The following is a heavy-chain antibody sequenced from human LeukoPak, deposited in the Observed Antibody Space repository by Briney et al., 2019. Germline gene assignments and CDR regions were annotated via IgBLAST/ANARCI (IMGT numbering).Heavy chain of an antibody. CDR1: GFTFSSYS. V-gene: IGHV3-21*01. D-gene: IGHD3-3*01. J-gene: IGHJ4*02. CDR2: ISSSSSYI. Sequence: GGSLRLSCAASGFTFSSYSMNWVRQAPGKGLEWVSSISSSSSYIYYADSVKGRFTISRDNAKNSLYLQMNSLRAEDTAVYYCARDYDFWSGYPSYFDYWGQGTLVTVSS. CDR3: ARDYDFWSGYPSYFDY.